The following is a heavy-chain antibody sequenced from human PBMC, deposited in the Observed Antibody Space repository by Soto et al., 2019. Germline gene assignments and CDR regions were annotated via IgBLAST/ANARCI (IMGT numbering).Heavy chain of an antibody. CDR3: ARQRSTVVTQAYFDH. J-gene: IGHJ4*02. V-gene: IGHV4-39*01. Sequence: SETLSLTCIVSGESISSSSYYWGWIRQPPGKGLEWIGSIYCSGRTYYNPSFQSRVTISIDTSKNQFSLNLSSVTATDTAVYYCARQRSTVVTQAYFDHWGQGALVTVSS. D-gene: IGHD2-21*02. CDR1: GESISSSSYY. CDR2: IYCSGRT.